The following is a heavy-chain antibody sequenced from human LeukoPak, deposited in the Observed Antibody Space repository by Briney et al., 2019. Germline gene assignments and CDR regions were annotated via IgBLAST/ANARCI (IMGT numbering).Heavy chain of an antibody. CDR2: IYTSGST. J-gene: IGHJ6*03. D-gene: IGHD2-2*02. CDR1: GGSISSGSYY. CDR3: ARGSGGYCSSTSCYKGGYMDV. Sequence: SETQSLTCTVSGGSISSGSYYWSWIRQPAGKGLEWIGRIYTSGSTNYNPSLKSRVTISVDTSKNQFSLKLSSVTAADTAVYYCARGSGGYCSSTSCYKGGYMDVWGKGTTVTVSS. V-gene: IGHV4-61*02.